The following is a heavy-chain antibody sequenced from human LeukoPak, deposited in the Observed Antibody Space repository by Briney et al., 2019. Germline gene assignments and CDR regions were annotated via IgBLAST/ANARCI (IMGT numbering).Heavy chain of an antibody. CDR3: ARGERYCSGGSCYYGVGVDY. CDR2: INPNNGGT. Sequence: GASVKVSCKASGYTFTGYYIHWVRQAPGQGLEWMGWINPNNGGTNYAQRFQGRVTMTRDTSISTAYMELSRLRSDDTAVYYCARGERYCSGGSCYYGVGVDYWGQGTLITVSS. V-gene: IGHV1-2*02. CDR1: GYTFTGYY. J-gene: IGHJ4*02. D-gene: IGHD2-15*01.